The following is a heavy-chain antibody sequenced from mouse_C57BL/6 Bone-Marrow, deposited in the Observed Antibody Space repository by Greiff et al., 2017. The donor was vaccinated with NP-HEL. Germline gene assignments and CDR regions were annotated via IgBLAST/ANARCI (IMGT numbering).Heavy chain of an antibody. CDR1: GYAFSSYW. J-gene: IGHJ3*01. CDR2: IYPGDGDT. CDR3: ARFPYGNPFAY. Sequence: QVQLQQSGAQLVKPGASVKISCKASGYAFSSYWMNWVKQRPGKGLEWIGQIYPGDGDTNYNGKFKGKATLTADKSSSTAYMQLSSLTSEDSAVYFCARFPYGNPFAYWGQGTLVTVSA. D-gene: IGHD2-1*01. V-gene: IGHV1-80*01.